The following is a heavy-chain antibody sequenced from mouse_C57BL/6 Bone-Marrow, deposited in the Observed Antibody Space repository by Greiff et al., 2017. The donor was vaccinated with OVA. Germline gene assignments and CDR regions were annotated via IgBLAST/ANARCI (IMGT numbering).Heavy chain of an antibody. CDR1: GYTFTSYW. CDR2: IHPNSGST. D-gene: IGHD1-1*01. CDR3: ARVGLYGSSWDWFAY. J-gene: IGHJ3*01. V-gene: IGHV1-64*01. Sequence: QVQLQQPGAELVKPGASVKLSCKASGYTFTSYWMHWVKQRPGQGLEWIGMIHPNSGSTNYNEKFKSKATLTVDKSSSTAYMQLSSLTSEDSAVYYCARVGLYGSSWDWFAYWGQGTLVTVSA.